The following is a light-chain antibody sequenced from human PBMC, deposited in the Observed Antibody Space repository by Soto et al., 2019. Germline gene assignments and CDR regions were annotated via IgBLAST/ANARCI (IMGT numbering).Light chain of an antibody. CDR2: YTT. Sequence: VLTQSPVTLSLSPGDRSTLSCRASQSVSTYLAWYRQVPGQPPRLLIYYTTNRAAGIPPRFSGSRSGTDFTLTISSVEPEDFALYYCHQHKTFCQGTRLEIK. V-gene: IGKV3-11*01. CDR3: HQHKT. CDR1: QSVSTY. J-gene: IGKJ5*01.